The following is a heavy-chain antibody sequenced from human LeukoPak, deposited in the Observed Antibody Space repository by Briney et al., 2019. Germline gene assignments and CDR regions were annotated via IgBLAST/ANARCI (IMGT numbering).Heavy chain of an antibody. J-gene: IGHJ5*02. CDR1: GGSISSSSYY. V-gene: IGHV4-39*01. CDR2: IYYSGST. CDR3: ARVNEAFGGWFDP. Sequence: SETLSLTCTVSGGSISSSSYYWGWIRQPPGKGLEWIGSIYYSGSTYYNPSLKSRVTISIDTSKNQFSLKLSSVPAADTAVYYCARVNEAFGGWFDPWGQGALVTVSS. D-gene: IGHD3-3*01.